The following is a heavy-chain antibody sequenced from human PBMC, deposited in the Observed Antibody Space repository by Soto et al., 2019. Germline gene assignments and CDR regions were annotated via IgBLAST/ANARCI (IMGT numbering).Heavy chain of an antibody. CDR2: IIPIFGTA. CDR3: ARSGKGIAARAGFDY. V-gene: IGHV1-69*13. CDR1: GGTFSSYA. J-gene: IGHJ4*02. Sequence: AAVKVSCKASGGTFSSYAISWVRQAPGQGLEWMGGIIPIFGTANYAQKFQGRVTITADESTSTAYMELSSLRSEDTAVYYCARSGKGIAARAGFDYWGQGTLVTVSS. D-gene: IGHD6-6*01.